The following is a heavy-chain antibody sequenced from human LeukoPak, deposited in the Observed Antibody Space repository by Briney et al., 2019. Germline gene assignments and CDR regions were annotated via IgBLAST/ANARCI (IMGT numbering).Heavy chain of an antibody. CDR1: GFTFSSYW. CDR3: ARGGLRYFDSQDAFDI. D-gene: IGHD3-9*01. V-gene: IGHV3-7*01. J-gene: IGHJ3*02. Sequence: PGGSLRLSCAASGFTFSSYWMSWVRQAPGKGLEWVANIKQDGSEKYYVDSVKGRFTISRDNAKNSLYLQMNSLRAEDTAVYYCARGGLRYFDSQDAFDIWGQGTMVTVSS. CDR2: IKQDGSEK.